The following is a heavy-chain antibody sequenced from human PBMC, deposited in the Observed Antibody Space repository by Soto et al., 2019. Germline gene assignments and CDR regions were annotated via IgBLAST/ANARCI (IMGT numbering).Heavy chain of an antibody. CDR1: VGSISIGGYD. Sequence: SETLSVTCTFSVGSISIGGYDWSWIRQHPGKGLERIGYIYYSGSTYCNPSLKSRVTISVDTSRNQFSLKLSSVTAADTAVYYCARGYYDYVWGSYFGYGRYFDLWGRGTLVT. CDR3: ARGYYDYVWGSYFGYGRYFDL. J-gene: IGHJ2*01. CDR2: IYYSGST. V-gene: IGHV4-31*03. D-gene: IGHD3-16*01.